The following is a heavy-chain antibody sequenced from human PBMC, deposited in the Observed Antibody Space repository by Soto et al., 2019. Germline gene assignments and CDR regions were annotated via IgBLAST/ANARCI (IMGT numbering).Heavy chain of an antibody. V-gene: IGHV4-31*03. CDR3: ARHSNYEIGFDP. Sequence: SETPVLTCTVSGGSISSGGYYWSWIRQHPGKGLEWIGYIYYSGSTYYNPSLKSRVTISADTSKNQFSLKLSSVTAADTAVYYCARHSNYEIGFDPWGQGTLVTVSS. CDR2: IYYSGST. J-gene: IGHJ5*02. CDR1: GGSISSGGYY. D-gene: IGHD4-4*01.